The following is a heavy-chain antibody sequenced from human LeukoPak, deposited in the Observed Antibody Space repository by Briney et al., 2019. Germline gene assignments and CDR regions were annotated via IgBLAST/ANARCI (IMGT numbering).Heavy chain of an antibody. V-gene: IGHV3-30*02. Sequence: GGSLRLSCVASGFTFSSYGMHWVRQAPGKGLEWVAFIRYDGSNKIYTDSVKGRFTISRDNPKNTLYLQMNSLRAEDTAVYYCAKGNSDFVYWGQGTLVTVSS. CDR1: GFTFSSYG. CDR2: IRYDGSNK. CDR3: AKGNSDFVY. J-gene: IGHJ4*02. D-gene: IGHD1-7*01.